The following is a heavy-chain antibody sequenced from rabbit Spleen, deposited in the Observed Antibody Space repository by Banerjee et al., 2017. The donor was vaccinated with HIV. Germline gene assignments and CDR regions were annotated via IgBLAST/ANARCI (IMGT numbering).Heavy chain of an antibody. CDR1: GFSFSSSYW. CDR3: VREAGYGGYGDGNL. D-gene: IGHD6-1*01. V-gene: IGHV1S45*01. Sequence: QEQLEESGGDLVKPEGSLTLTCTASGFSFSSSYWICWVRQAPGKGPEWIACIYAGDGNTVYASWARGRFTVSKTSSTTVTLQMTSLTAADTATYFCVREAGYGGYGDGNLWGPGTLVTVS. J-gene: IGHJ4*01. CDR2: IYAGDGNT.